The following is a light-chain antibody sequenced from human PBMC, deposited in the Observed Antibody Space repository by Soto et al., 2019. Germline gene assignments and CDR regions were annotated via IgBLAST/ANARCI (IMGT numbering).Light chain of an antibody. V-gene: IGKV1-9*01. Sequence: DIQMTQSPSTLSASVGDRVTITCQASQGISSYLAWYQQKPGKAPKLLIYAASTLQSGVPSRFSGSGSGTEFTLTISSLQPEDFATYYCQQLNSYPRTFGQGTKVDIK. CDR1: QGISSY. CDR2: AAS. J-gene: IGKJ1*01. CDR3: QQLNSYPRT.